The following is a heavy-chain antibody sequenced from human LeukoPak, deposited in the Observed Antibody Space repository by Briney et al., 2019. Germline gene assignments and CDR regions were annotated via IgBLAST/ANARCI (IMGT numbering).Heavy chain of an antibody. D-gene: IGHD7-27*01. CDR2: ISVHNGNT. Sequence: ASVKVSCKASGYTFTNYGFSWVRQAPGQGLEWMGWISVHNGNTNYAQNIQGRVTLTTDTSTSTAYMELRSLRSDDTAVYYCARARTDLESGDLAYAFEIWGQGTMITVSS. J-gene: IGHJ3*02. V-gene: IGHV1-18*01. CDR1: GYTFTNYG. CDR3: ARARTDLESGDLAYAFEI.